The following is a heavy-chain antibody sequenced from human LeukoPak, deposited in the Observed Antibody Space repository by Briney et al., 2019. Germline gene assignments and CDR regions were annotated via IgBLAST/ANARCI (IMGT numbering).Heavy chain of an antibody. D-gene: IGHD6-13*01. CDR1: GFTFSSYA. V-gene: IGHV3-23*01. Sequence: GGSLRLFCAASGFTFSSYAMSWVRQAPGKGLEWVSAISGSGGSTYYADSVKGRFTISRDNSKNTLYLQMNSLRAEDTAVYYCAKDRVAAARLQPLVPWGQGTLVTVSS. CDR3: AKDRVAAARLQPLVP. J-gene: IGHJ5*02. CDR2: ISGSGGST.